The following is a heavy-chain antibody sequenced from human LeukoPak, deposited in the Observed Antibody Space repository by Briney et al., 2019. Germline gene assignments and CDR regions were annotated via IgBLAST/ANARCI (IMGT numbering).Heavy chain of an antibody. CDR1: GFTFSDYY. D-gene: IGHD5-12*01. CDR3: ARPTRPHSIVARPIAY. CDR2: ISSSDSTI. V-gene: IGHV3-11*01. J-gene: IGHJ4*02. Sequence: GGSLRLSCAASGFTFSDYYMSWIRQAPGKGLEWVSYISSSDSTIYYADSVKGRFTISRDNAKNSLYLQMNSLRAEDTAVYYCARPTRPHSIVARPIAYWGQGTLVTVSS.